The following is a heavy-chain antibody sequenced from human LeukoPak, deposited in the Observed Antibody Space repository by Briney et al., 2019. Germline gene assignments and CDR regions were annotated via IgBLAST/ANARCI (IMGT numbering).Heavy chain of an antibody. CDR3: ARLGIVAADKRGPFDY. Sequence: GESLKISCKGSGYSFTSYWIGWVRQMPGKGLEWMGIIYPGDSNTRYSPSFQGQVTISADKSISTAYLQWSSLKASDTAMYYCARLGIVAADKRGPFDYWGQGTLVTVSS. J-gene: IGHJ4*02. CDR2: IYPGDSNT. D-gene: IGHD6-13*01. CDR1: GYSFTSYW. V-gene: IGHV5-51*01.